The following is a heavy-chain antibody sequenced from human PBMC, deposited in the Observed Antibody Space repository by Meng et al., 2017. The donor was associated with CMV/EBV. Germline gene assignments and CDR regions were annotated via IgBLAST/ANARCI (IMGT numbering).Heavy chain of an antibody. CDR1: GGSISSYY. Sequence: ESLKISCTVSGGSISSYYWSWIRQPPGKGLEWIGYIYYSGSTNYNPSLKSRVTISVDTSKNQFSLKLSSVTAADTAVYYCARERVLYYDILTGWLGYYGMDVWGQGTTVTVSS. V-gene: IGHV4-59*01. D-gene: IGHD3-9*01. CDR2: IYYSGST. CDR3: ARERVLYYDILTGWLGYYGMDV. J-gene: IGHJ6*02.